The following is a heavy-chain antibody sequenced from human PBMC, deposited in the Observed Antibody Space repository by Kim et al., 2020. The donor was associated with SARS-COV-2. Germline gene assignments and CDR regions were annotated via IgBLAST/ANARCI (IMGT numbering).Heavy chain of an antibody. CDR2: ISNSGSTI. D-gene: IGHD3-3*01. V-gene: IGHV3-11*01. CDR3: ARGGGDGNSDSWYFVL. Sequence: GGSLRLSCAASRFTFSDSYMSWVRQAPGKGLDWVSDISNSGSTIYYADSVKGRFTISRDNAANPLYLQMSSLRAEDTAVYYCARGGGDGNSDSWYFVLWGRGTLVTVSS. CDR1: RFTFSDSY. J-gene: IGHJ2*01.